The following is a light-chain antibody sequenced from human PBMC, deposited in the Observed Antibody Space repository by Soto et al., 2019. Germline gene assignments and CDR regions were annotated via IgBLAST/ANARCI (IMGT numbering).Light chain of an antibody. Sequence: EIVMTQSPATLSVSPGDTAILSCRASQSVSTNLAWYQQKPGQAPRLLIYGASTRATDIPARFTGSGSGTEFTLTISSVQSEDFTVYYCQEYNDWPLFTFGPGTRVDFK. CDR3: QEYNDWPLFT. CDR1: QSVSTN. V-gene: IGKV3-15*01. CDR2: GAS. J-gene: IGKJ3*01.